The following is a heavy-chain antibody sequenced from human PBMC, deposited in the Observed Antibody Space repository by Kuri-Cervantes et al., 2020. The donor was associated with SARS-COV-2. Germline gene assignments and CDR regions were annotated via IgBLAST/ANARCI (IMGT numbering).Heavy chain of an antibody. CDR2: ISWDGGST. J-gene: IGHJ4*02. V-gene: IGHV3-43D*03. Sequence: GESLKISCAASGFTFDDYAMHWVRQAPGKGLEWVSLISWDGGSTYYADSVKGRFTISRDNSKNSLYLQMNSLRAEDTALYYCARGDIGAPLFDYWGQGTLVTVSS. D-gene: IGHD2-21*02. CDR3: ARGDIGAPLFDY. CDR1: GFTFDDYA.